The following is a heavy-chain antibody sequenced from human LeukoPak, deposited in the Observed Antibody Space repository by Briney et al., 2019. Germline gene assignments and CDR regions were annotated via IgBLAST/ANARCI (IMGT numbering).Heavy chain of an antibody. V-gene: IGHV3-7*01. J-gene: IGHJ4*02. CDR2: IKQDGSEK. D-gene: IGHD5-24*01. CDR3: ARALEMATTPLDY. Sequence: GGSLRLSCAASGFTFSSYWMSWVRQAPGKGLEWVANIKQDGSEKYYVDSVKGRSTISRDNAKNSLYLQMNSLRAEDTAVYYCARALEMATTPLDYWGQGTLVTVSS. CDR1: GFTFSSYW.